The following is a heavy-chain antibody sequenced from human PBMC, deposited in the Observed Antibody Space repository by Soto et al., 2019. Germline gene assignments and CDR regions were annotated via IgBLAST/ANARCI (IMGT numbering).Heavy chain of an antibody. D-gene: IGHD6-19*01. Sequence: QVQLVESGGGVVQPGRSLRLSCTASGFTFSSFTMHWVRQAPGKGLEGLGFISYDNGTNRFYADSVKGRFTFSRDNPQNTLYLQMNSLRADDTAVYFCARSIAVAGTPEFDYWGQGTLVTVSS. CDR2: ISYDNGTNR. J-gene: IGHJ4*02. CDR1: GFTFSSFT. V-gene: IGHV3-30-3*01. CDR3: ARSIAVAGTPEFDY.